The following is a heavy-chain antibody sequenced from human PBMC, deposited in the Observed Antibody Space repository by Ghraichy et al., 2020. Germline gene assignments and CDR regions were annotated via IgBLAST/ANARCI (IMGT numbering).Heavy chain of an antibody. CDR3: AQQARGEWLTPGEL. D-gene: IGHD3-3*01. Sequence: GESLRLSCTASGFTFTNYAMVWVRQAPGQGLEWVSAIDGRSDYTYYADSVKGRFTISRDNSEHTLYLQINSLRVDDMAIYYCAQQARGEWLTPGELWGQGTLVTVSS. CDR2: IDGRSDYT. J-gene: IGHJ4*02. CDR1: GFTFTNYA. V-gene: IGHV3-23*01.